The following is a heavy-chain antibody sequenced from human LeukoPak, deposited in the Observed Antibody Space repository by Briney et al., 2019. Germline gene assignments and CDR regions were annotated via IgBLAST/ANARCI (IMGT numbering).Heavy chain of an antibody. V-gene: IGHV3-7*04. J-gene: IGHJ4*02. Sequence: GGSLRLSCAASGFTFSRYWMSWVRQAPGKGLEWVANIKEDGSEKYYVDSVKGRFTISRDNAKNSLFLQMNSLRAEETAVYYCARGEYYYDGGYWGQGTLVTVSS. D-gene: IGHD3-22*01. CDR3: ARGEYYYDGGY. CDR1: GFTFSRYW. CDR2: IKEDGSEK.